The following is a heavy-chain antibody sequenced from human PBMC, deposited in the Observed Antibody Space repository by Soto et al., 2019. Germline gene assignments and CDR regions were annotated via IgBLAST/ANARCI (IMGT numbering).Heavy chain of an antibody. CDR2: ISASGDST. V-gene: IGHV3-23*01. CDR1: GFTFSMRA. D-gene: IGHD3-10*01. J-gene: IGHJ5*02. CDR3: AKDRSTYYLVPPFDP. Sequence: PGGSLRLSCEASGFTFSMRAMSWVRQAPGKGLEWVSIISASGDSTYYADSVKGRFTVSRDNSKNTLFLQMNSLRAEDTAVYYCAKDRSTYYLVPPFDPWGQGTLVTVSS.